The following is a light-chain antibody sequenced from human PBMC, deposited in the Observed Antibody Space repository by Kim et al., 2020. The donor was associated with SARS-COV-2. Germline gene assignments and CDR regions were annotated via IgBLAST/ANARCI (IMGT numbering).Light chain of an antibody. Sequence: DIQLTQSPPSLSASVGDRVTITCRASQSISNYLNWYQQRPGSAPNLLISGASSLRSGVPSRFSGSGSGTDFSLTISYLQPEDFTTYFCQQTYSAPSVTFGQGTRLEIK. CDR1: QSISNY. CDR2: GAS. V-gene: IGKV1-39*01. CDR3: QQTYSAPSVT. J-gene: IGKJ5*01.